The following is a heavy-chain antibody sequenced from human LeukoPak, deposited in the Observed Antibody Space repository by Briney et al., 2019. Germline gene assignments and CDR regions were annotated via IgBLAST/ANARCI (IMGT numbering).Heavy chain of an antibody. J-gene: IGHJ4*02. CDR3: ARQASYSSWNY. Sequence: SETLSLTCTVSGGSISSSSYHWGWIRLPPGKGLEWIGNLYYSGSTYYNPSLKGRVTISVDTSKNQFSLKLSSVTAADKAVYYCARQASYSSWNYWGQGTLVTVSS. CDR1: GGSISSSSYH. CDR2: LYYSGST. D-gene: IGHD6-6*01. V-gene: IGHV4-39*01.